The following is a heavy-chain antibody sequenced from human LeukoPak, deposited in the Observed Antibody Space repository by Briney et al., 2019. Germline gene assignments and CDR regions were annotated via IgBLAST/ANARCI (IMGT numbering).Heavy chain of an antibody. V-gene: IGHV4-34*01. D-gene: IGHD2-2*01. CDR1: GGSFSGYY. Sequence: PSETLSLTCAVYGGSFSGYYWSWIRQPPGKGLEWIGEINHSGSTNYNPSLKSRVTISVDTSKNQFSLKLSSVTAADTAVYYCARPRYCSSTSCYLGSGWFDPWGQGTLVTVSS. CDR2: INHSGST. J-gene: IGHJ5*02. CDR3: ARPRYCSSTSCYLGSGWFDP.